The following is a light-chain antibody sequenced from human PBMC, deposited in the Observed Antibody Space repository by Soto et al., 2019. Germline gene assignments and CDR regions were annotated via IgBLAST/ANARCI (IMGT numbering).Light chain of an antibody. CDR3: LQSYSTPIT. CDR1: QSISSY. Sequence: DIQMTQSPSSLSASVGDRVTITCRASQSISSYLNWYQQEPGKAPKLLIYAASRLQSVVPARFSGSGSGTDFSLSISSLQSEDFATYYCLQSYSTPITFGQGTRLEIK. CDR2: AAS. V-gene: IGKV1-39*01. J-gene: IGKJ5*01.